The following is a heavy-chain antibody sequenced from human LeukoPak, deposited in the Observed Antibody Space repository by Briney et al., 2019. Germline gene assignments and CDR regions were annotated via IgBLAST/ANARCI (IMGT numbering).Heavy chain of an antibody. Sequence: ASVKVSCKASGYTFTGYYMHWVRQDPGQGLEWMGWINPNSGGTNYAQKFQGRVTMTRDTSISTAYMELSRLRSDDTAVYYCARVWETGDQSFDYWGQGTLVTVSS. CDR3: ARVWETGDQSFDY. J-gene: IGHJ4*02. CDR1: GYTFTGYY. V-gene: IGHV1-2*02. D-gene: IGHD7-27*01. CDR2: INPNSGGT.